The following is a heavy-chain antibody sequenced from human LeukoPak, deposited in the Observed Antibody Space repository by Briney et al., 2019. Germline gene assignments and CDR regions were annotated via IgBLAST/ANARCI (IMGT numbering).Heavy chain of an antibody. CDR3: AREYCSGGSCYKGGIDY. CDR1: GFTFSSYW. Sequence: GGSLRLSCAASGFTFSSYWMTWVRQAPGKGLEWVANIKQDGSETYYLDSVKGRFTISRDNAKHSLYLQMNSLRAEDTAVYYCAREYCSGGSCYKGGIDYWGQGTLVTVSS. J-gene: IGHJ4*02. D-gene: IGHD2-15*01. V-gene: IGHV3-7*03. CDR2: IKQDGSET.